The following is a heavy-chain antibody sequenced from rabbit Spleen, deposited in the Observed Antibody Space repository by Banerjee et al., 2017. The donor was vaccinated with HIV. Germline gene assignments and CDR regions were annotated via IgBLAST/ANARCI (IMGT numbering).Heavy chain of an antibody. D-gene: IGHD2-1*01. J-gene: IGHJ4*01. CDR3: ARGSATMTMVITGFYLNL. Sequence: QQLVESGGGLVKPGASLTLTCKASGFSFSSGYDMCWVRQAPGKGLEWIACIYTGNSKTYYANWAKGRFTISKTSSTTVTLQMTSLTVADTATYFCARGSATMTMVITGFYLNLWGQGTLVTVS. V-gene: IGHV1S40*01. CDR2: IYTGNSKT. CDR1: GFSFSSGYD.